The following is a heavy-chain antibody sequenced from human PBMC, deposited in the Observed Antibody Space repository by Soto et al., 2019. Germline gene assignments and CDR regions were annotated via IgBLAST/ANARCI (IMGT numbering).Heavy chain of an antibody. V-gene: IGHV1-2*02. CDR2: INPNSGGT. Sequence: ASVKVSCKASGYTFTGYYMHWVRQAPGQGLEWMGWINPNSGGTNYAQKFQGRVTMTRDTSISTAYMELSRLRSDDTAVYYCARSGSSGWYVLVDYWGQGTLVTVSS. CDR3: ARSGSSGWYVLVDY. D-gene: IGHD6-19*01. J-gene: IGHJ4*02. CDR1: GYTFTGYY.